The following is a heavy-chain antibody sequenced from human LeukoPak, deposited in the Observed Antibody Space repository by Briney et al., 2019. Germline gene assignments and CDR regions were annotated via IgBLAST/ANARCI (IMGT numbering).Heavy chain of an antibody. CDR2: IYYSGST. CDR1: GGSISSYY. CDR3: ARPHTIFGVVDAFDI. D-gene: IGHD3-3*01. V-gene: IGHV4-59*01. J-gene: IGHJ3*02. Sequence: SETLSLTCTVSGGSISSYYWSWIRQPPGKGLEWIGYIYYSGSTNYNPSLKSRVTISVDTSKNQFSLKLSSVTAADTAVYYCARPHTIFGVVDAFDIWGQGTMVTVSS.